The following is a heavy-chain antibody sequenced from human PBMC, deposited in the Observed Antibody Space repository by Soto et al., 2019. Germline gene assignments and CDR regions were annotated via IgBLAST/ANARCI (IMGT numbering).Heavy chain of an antibody. CDR1: GGSISSGGYF. D-gene: IGHD3-10*01. V-gene: IGHV4-31*03. CDR2: ISYSGRT. CDR3: ARGKSYGSGSYPNYFDY. J-gene: IGHJ4*02. Sequence: QVQLQESGPGLAKPSQTLSLICTVSGGSISSGGYFWSWIRQHPGKGLEWIGFISYSGRTYYNPSRKSRSSLSVDRSNNQLSLKLSSVTSADTAVYYCARGKSYGSGSYPNYFDYRGQGTLVTVSS.